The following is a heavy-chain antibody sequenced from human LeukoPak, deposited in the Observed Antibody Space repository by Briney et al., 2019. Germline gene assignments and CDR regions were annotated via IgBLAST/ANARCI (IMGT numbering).Heavy chain of an antibody. CDR2: IRYDGSNK. V-gene: IGHV3-30*02. Sequence: PGGSLRLSCAASGFTFSSYGMHWVRQAPGKGLEWVAFIRYDGSNKYYADSVKGRFTISRDNSKNTLYLQMNSLRAEDTAVYYCAKDPRIVVVVAATNFDYWGQGTLVTVSS. D-gene: IGHD2-15*01. CDR1: GFTFSSYG. CDR3: AKDPRIVVVVAATNFDY. J-gene: IGHJ4*02.